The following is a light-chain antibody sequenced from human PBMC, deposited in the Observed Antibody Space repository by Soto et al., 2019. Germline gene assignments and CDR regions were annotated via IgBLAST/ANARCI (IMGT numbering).Light chain of an antibody. V-gene: IGKV1-9*01. CDR2: AAS. CDR3: QQYNSYWWT. CDR1: QGINTF. Sequence: IQLTQSPSSPSASVGEGVTITCRASQGINTFLAWYQQKPGKAPKLLIYAASTLQSGVPSRFSGSGSGTEFTLTISSLQPDDFATYYCQQYNSYWWTFGQGTKVDIK. J-gene: IGKJ1*01.